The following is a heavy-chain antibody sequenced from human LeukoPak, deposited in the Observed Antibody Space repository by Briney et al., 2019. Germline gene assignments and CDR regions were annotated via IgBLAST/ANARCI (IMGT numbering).Heavy chain of an antibody. CDR3: ARGNAGQWLVPRYNWFDP. D-gene: IGHD6-19*01. J-gene: IGHJ5*02. CDR1: GGSISSYY. CDR2: IYTSGST. Sequence: SETLSLTCTVSGGSISSYYWSWIRQPAGKGLEWIGRIYTSGSTNYNPSLKSRVTMSVDTSKNQFSLKLSSVTAADTAVYYCARGNAGQWLVPRYNWFDPWGQGTLVTVSS. V-gene: IGHV4-4*07.